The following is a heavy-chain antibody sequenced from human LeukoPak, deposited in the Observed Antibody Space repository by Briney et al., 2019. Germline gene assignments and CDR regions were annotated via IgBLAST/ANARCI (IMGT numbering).Heavy chain of an antibody. CDR1: GGTFSSYA. V-gene: IGHV1-69*04. J-gene: IGHJ6*02. CDR3: ASALYCRGPDYYYYGMDV. Sequence: SSVKVSCKASGGTFSSYAISWVRQAPGQGLEWMGRIIPTLGIANYAQKFQGRVTITADKSTSTAYMEPSSLISEDRAVYYCASALYCRGPDYYYYGMDVWGQGTTVTVSS. D-gene: IGHD2-15*01. CDR2: IIPTLGIA.